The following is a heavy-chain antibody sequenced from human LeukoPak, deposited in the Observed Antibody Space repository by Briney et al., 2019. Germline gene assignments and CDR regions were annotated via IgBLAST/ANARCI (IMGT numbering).Heavy chain of an antibody. CDR3: AKDRDFYDRNSFSPDAFDI. J-gene: IGHJ3*02. CDR1: GFTFSSYG. V-gene: IGHV3-33*06. Sequence: PGGSLRLSCAASGFTFSSYGMHWVRQAPGKGLEWVAVIWYDGSNEYCADSVKGRFTISRDNSKNTLYLQMNSLRAEDTAVYYCAKDRDFYDRNSFSPDAFDIWGQGTMVTVSS. CDR2: IWYDGSNE. D-gene: IGHD2/OR15-2a*01.